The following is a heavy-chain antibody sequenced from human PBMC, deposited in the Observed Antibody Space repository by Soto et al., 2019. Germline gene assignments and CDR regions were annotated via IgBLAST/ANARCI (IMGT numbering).Heavy chain of an antibody. D-gene: IGHD2-15*01. CDR3: VRDERDSCRGGNCFDFDY. CDR1: GYAFTSYG. J-gene: IGHJ4*02. V-gene: IGHV1-18*04. Sequence: QVHLVQSGAEVKKPGASVKVSCKASGYAFTSYGMSWVRQAPGQGLEWMGWINTYNSDTNSAPRLQGRITMTTDTSTSTAYMELRSLTSDDTAVHYCVRDERDSCRGGNCFDFDYWGQGTLVSVSS. CDR2: INTYNSDT.